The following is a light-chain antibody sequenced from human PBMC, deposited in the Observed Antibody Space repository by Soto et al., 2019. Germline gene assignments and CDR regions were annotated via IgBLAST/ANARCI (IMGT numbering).Light chain of an antibody. CDR2: NNN. V-gene: IGLV1-44*01. CDR3: AAWDDSLNGLV. Sequence: QSVLTQPPSASGTPGQRVTIACSESRSNIGSNTVNWYQQLPGTAPKLLIYNNNQRPSGVPDRFSGSKSGTSASLAISGLQSEDEADYYCAAWDDSLNGLVFGTGTKVTVL. CDR1: RSNIGSNT. J-gene: IGLJ1*01.